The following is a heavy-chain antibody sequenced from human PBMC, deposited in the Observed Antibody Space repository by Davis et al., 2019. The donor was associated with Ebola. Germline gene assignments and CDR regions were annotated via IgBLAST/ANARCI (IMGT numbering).Heavy chain of an antibody. V-gene: IGHV1-69*13. CDR2: IIPIFGTA. J-gene: IGHJ4*02. CDR1: GGTFSSYA. CDR3: ARGALRWYLFDY. D-gene: IGHD4-23*01. Sequence: SVKVSCNASGGTFSSYAISWVRQAPGQGLEWMGGIIPIFGTANYAQKFQGRVTITADESTSTAYMELSSLRSEDTAVYYCARGALRWYLFDYWGQGTLVTVSS.